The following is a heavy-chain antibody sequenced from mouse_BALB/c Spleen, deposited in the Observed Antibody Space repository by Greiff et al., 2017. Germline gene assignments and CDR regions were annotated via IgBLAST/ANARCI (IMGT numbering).Heavy chain of an antibody. V-gene: IGHV2-6-4*01. CDR3: ARMGGNYENFDV. J-gene: IGHJ1*01. CDR2: IWGGGST. CDR1: GFSLSRYS. D-gene: IGHD2-1*01. Sequence: VKLVESGPGLVAPSQSLSITCTVSGFSLSRYSVPWVRQPPGKGLEWLGMIWGGGSTDYNSALKSRLSISKDNSKSQVFLKMNSLQTDDTAMYYCARMGGNYENFDVWGAGTTVTVSS.